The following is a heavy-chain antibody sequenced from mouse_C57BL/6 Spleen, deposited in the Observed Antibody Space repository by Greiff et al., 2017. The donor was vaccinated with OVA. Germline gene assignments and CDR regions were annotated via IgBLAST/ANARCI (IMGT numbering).Heavy chain of an antibody. CDR1: GYAFSSYW. CDR3: ARSGTGKGFFDY. CDR2: IYPGDGDT. D-gene: IGHD4-1*01. J-gene: IGHJ2*01. Sequence: VKLVESGAELVKPGASVKISCKASGYAFSSYWMNWVKQRPGKGLEWIGQIYPGDGDTNYNGKFKGKATLTADKSSSTAYMQLSSLTSEDSAVYVCARSGTGKGFFDYWGQGTTLTVSS. V-gene: IGHV1-80*01.